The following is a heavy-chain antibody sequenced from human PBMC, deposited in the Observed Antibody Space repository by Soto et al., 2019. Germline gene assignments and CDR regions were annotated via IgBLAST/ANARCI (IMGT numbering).Heavy chain of an antibody. CDR1: GHTFTTYA. Sequence: ASVKVSCKASGHTFTTYAMHWVRQAPGQRPEWMGWIHAGNGNTKYSQNFQGRVTITRDTSASTAYMELSSLRSEDTAVYYCARESGSSGWHYLDYWGQGTLVTV. D-gene: IGHD6-19*01. CDR3: ARESGSSGWHYLDY. V-gene: IGHV1-3*01. J-gene: IGHJ4*02. CDR2: IHAGNGNT.